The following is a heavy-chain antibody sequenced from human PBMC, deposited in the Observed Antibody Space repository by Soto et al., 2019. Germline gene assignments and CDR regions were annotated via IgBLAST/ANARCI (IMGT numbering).Heavy chain of an antibody. D-gene: IGHD3-22*01. J-gene: IGHJ5*01. CDR1: GGSFSSHS. CDR3: STSAYDTNGYYRFDP. CDR2: INHSGST. Sequence: SETLSLTCTVSGGSFSSHSWTWIRQPPGKGLEWIGDINHSGSTNYNPSLKSRVTISVDTSKNQFSLTLSSVTAADTAVYYCSTSAYDTNGYYRFDPWGQGTMVTVSS. V-gene: IGHV4-59*11.